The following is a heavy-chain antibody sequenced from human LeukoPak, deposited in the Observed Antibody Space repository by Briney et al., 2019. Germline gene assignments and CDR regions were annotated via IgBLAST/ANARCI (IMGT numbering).Heavy chain of an antibody. CDR1: GFSFNTYA. V-gene: IGHV3-23*01. Sequence: GGSLRLSCAASGFSFNTYAMSWVRQAPGKGLEWVSGISGNGGITNYADSVKGRFTISRDNSKNTVYLQMNSLRAEDTAVYYCAEDVGGFYGTGSYGYWGQGTLVTVSS. J-gene: IGHJ4*02. CDR3: AEDVGGFYGTGSYGY. D-gene: IGHD3-10*01. CDR2: ISGNGGIT.